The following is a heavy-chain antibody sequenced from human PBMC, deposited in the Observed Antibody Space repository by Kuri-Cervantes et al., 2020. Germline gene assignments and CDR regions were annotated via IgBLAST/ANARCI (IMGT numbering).Heavy chain of an antibody. V-gene: IGHV1-24*01. Sequence: ASVKASCKVSGYTLTELSMHWVRQAPGKGLEWMGGFDPEDGETIYAQKFQGRVTMTEDTSTDTAYMELSSLRSEDTAVYYCATPGGDILTGYFLRGAFDIWGQGTMVTVSS. CDR1: GYTLTELS. CDR2: FDPEDGET. CDR3: ATPGGDILTGYFLRGAFDI. D-gene: IGHD3-9*01. J-gene: IGHJ3*02.